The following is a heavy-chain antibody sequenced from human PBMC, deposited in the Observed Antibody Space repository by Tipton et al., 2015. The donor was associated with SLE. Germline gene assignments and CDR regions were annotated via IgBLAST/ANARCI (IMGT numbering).Heavy chain of an antibody. V-gene: IGHV4-39*07. CDR1: GGSISSSNYY. CDR3: ARVAYDFWSGYSYYFDY. D-gene: IGHD3-3*01. Sequence: TLSLTCTVSGGSISSSNYYWGWIRQPPGKGLEWIGSIYFSGSNYYNPSLKRRVTISVATSKNQFSLKLSSVTAADTAVYYCARVAYDFWSGYSYYFDYWGQGTLVTVSS. J-gene: IGHJ4*02. CDR2: IYFSGSN.